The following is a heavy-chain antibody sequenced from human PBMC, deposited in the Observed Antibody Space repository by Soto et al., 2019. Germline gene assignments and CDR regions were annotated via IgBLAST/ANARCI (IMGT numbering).Heavy chain of an antibody. J-gene: IGHJ4*02. CDR2: INPSGGST. CDR1: VDNFERYN. D-gene: IGHD3-10*01. CDR3: ARSVTMRPELDY. Sequence: GASVHVSCGACVDNFERYNMHRRREAPGQGLEWMGIINPSGGSTSYAQKFQGRVTMTRDTSTSTVYMELSSLRSEDTAVYYCARSVTMRPELDYWGQGTPVIVSS. V-gene: IGHV1-46*02.